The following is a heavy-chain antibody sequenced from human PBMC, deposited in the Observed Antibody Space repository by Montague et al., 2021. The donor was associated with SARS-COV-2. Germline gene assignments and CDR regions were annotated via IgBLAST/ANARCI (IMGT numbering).Heavy chain of an antibody. CDR3: ARIRDYDILTGSYSEFDY. J-gene: IGHJ4*02. D-gene: IGHD3-9*01. Sequence: PPLVKPTQTLTLTCTFSGFSLSTSGMCVSWIRQPPVKALEWLALLDWDDDKYYSTSLKTRLTISKDTSKNQVVLTMTNMHPVDTATYYCARIRDYDILTGSYSEFDYWGQGTLVTVSS. CDR1: GFSLSTSGMC. V-gene: IGHV2-70*01. CDR2: LDWDDDK.